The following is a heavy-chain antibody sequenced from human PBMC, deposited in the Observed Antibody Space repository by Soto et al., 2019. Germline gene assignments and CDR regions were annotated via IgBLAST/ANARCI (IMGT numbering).Heavy chain of an antibody. CDR1: DDSINSDKYY. CDR2: VYYRGNA. D-gene: IGHD3-9*01. J-gene: IGHJ4*02. Sequence: SETLSLTCSVSDDSINSDKYYWGWIRQPPGKGLEWIGSVYYRGNAYYNPSLQTRVTISLDKSKSQFSLKLNSVTAADSAVYFCARLEGLATISCYFDFWGPGALVTVSS. CDR3: ARLEGLATISCYFDF. V-gene: IGHV4-39*01.